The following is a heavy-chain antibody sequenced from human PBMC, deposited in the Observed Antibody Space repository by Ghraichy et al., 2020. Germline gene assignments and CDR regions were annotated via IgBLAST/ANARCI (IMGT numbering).Heavy chain of an antibody. CDR1: GGSISSYY. V-gene: IGHV4-59*01. CDR3: ARSPEQIGVINLDY. J-gene: IGHJ4*02. CDR2: IYYSGST. Sequence: LSLTCTVSGGSISSYYWSWIRQPPGKGLEWIGYIYYSGSTNYNPSLKSRVTISVDTSKNQFSLKLSSVTAADTAVYYCARSPEQIGVINLDYWGQGTLVTVSS. D-gene: IGHD3-22*01.